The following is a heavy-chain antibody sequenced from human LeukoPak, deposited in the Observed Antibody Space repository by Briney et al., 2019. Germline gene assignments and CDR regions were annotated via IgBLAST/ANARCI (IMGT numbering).Heavy chain of an antibody. CDR3: AKDWGDYGLGVLIV. CDR1: GITLSNYG. J-gene: IGHJ6*02. V-gene: IGHV3-23*01. Sequence: GGSLRLSCAVSGITLSNYGMSWVRQGPGKGLERGSAISGSGGSTYYADSGKGRFTISRDNSKNTLYLQMNSLRAEDTAVYYCAKDWGDYGLGVLIVWGQGTTVTVSS. D-gene: IGHD4/OR15-4a*01. CDR2: ISGSGGST.